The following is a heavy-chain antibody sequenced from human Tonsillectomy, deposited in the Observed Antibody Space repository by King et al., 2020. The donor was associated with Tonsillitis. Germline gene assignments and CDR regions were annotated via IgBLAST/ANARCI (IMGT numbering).Heavy chain of an antibody. J-gene: IGHJ3*02. CDR1: GGSIGNYF. V-gene: IGHV4-59*08. Sequence: VQLQESGPGLVKPAETLSLTCTVSGGSIGNYFWSWIRQPPGKGLEWIGHIYAGNANYNPSLKSRASISLDTSRKQFSLDLSHVTAADTAIYFCARRLGDLNAFDIGGQGTMVSVSS. D-gene: IGHD3-10*01. CDR2: IYAGNA. CDR3: ARRLGDLNAFDI.